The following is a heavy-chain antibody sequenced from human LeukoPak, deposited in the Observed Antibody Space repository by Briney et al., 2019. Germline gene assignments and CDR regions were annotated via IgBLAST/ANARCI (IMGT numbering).Heavy chain of an antibody. V-gene: IGHV3-23*01. D-gene: IGHD3-16*02. CDR2: ISGSGENT. CDR3: AKTVSGSYSYQGGDY. CDR1: GGSFSGYY. J-gene: IGHJ4*02. Sequence: ETLSLTCAVYGGSFSGYYWSWVRQAPGKGLEWVSAISGSGENTNYADSVKGRFTMSRDNSRNMLYLQMNSLRDEDTAKYYCAKTVSGSYSYQGGDYWGQGTLVTVSS.